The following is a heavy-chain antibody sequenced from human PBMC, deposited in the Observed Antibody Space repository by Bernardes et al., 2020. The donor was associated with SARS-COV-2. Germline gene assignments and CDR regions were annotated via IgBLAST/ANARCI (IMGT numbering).Heavy chain of an antibody. Sequence: GGSLRLSCTASGFTFSSSAMHWVRQAPGKGPEWVAVISNAGIIKYYTDSVKGRFTISRDNSKNTLYLLMNSLRTDDTAVYYCTRGLELELITWFDYWGQGTLVTVSS. V-gene: IGHV3-30-3*01. CDR2: ISNAGIIK. J-gene: IGHJ4*02. CDR3: TRGLELELITWFDY. D-gene: IGHD1-7*01. CDR1: GFTFSSSA.